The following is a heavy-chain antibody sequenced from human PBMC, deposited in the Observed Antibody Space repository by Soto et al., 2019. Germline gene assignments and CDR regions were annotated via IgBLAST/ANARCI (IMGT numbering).Heavy chain of an antibody. D-gene: IGHD2-2*01. CDR2: ISYDGSNK. V-gene: IGHV3-30*03. CDR1: GFTFSSYG. Sequence: GGSLRLSCAASGFTFSSYGMHWVRQAPGKGLEWVAVISYDGSNKYYADSVKGQFTISRDNSKNTLYLQMNSLRAEDTAVYYCAILAIYCSSTSCPYFDYWGQGTLVTVSS. CDR3: AILAIYCSSTSCPYFDY. J-gene: IGHJ4*02.